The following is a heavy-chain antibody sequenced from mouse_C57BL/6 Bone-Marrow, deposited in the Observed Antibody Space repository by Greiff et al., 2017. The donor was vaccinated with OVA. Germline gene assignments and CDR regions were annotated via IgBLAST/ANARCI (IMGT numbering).Heavy chain of an antibody. D-gene: IGHD2-1*01. V-gene: IGHV5-12*01. CDR1: GFTFSDYY. Sequence: EVKLMESGGGLVQPGGSLKLSCAASGFTFSDYYMYWVRQTPEKRLEWVAYISNGGGSTYYPDTVKGRFTISRDNAKNTLYLQMSRLKSEDTAMYYCARQGDYGNYGYAYWGQGTLVTVSA. CDR2: ISNGGGST. CDR3: ARQGDYGNYGYAY. J-gene: IGHJ3*01.